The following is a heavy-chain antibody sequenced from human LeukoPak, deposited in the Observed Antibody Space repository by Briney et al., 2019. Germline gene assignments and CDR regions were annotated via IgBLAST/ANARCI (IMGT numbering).Heavy chain of an antibody. CDR3: ARVVGLRRNPGVAWYYYYMDV. CDR1: GFTFSDYY. Sequence: GGSLRLSCAASGFTFSDYYMSWIRQAPGKGLEWVSYISSSGSTIYYADSVKGRFTISRDNAKNSLYLQVNSLRAEDTAVYYCARVVGLRRNPGVAWYYYYMDVWGKETTVTVSS. J-gene: IGHJ6*03. CDR2: ISSSGSTI. D-gene: IGHD1-14*01. V-gene: IGHV3-11*01.